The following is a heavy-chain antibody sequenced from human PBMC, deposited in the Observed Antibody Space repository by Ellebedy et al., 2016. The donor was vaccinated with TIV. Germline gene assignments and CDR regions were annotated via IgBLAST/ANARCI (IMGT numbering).Heavy chain of an antibody. CDR1: GYTFTGYY. CDR3: ATTESAGYSYGTGQNWFDP. CDR2: INPSGGST. D-gene: IGHD5-18*01. V-gene: IGHV1-46*01. J-gene: IGHJ5*02. Sequence: AASVKVSCKASGYTFTGYYMHWVRQAPGQGLEWMGIINPSGGSTSYAQKFQGRVTMTRDTSTSTVYMELSSLRSEDTAVYYCATTESAGYSYGTGQNWFDPWGQGTLVTVSS.